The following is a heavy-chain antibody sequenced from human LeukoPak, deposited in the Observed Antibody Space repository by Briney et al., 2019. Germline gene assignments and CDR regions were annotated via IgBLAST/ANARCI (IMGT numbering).Heavy chain of an antibody. CDR1: GFTFSSYA. Sequence: GGSLRLSCAASGFTFSSYAMHWVRQAPGKGLEWVAVISYDGSNKYYADSVKGRFTISRDNAKNTLYLQMNSLRAEDTAVYYCARGVSGSYGKFDYWGQGTLVTVSS. CDR3: ARGVSGSYGKFDY. V-gene: IGHV3-30-3*01. D-gene: IGHD1-26*01. J-gene: IGHJ4*02. CDR2: ISYDGSNK.